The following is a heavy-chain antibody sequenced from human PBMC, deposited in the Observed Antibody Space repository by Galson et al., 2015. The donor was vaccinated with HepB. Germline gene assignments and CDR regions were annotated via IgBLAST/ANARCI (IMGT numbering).Heavy chain of an antibody. CDR2: ISYDGSKA. D-gene: IGHD2-2*01. V-gene: IGHV3-30*03. CDR3: ARDKYSSRWYYFEY. Sequence: SLRLSCAASGFTFNQYAMHWVRQAPGKGLEWVAVISYDGSKADYADSVTGRFTISRDNSKNTLYLDANSLRPEDTALYFCARDKYSSRWYYFEYWGQGTLVTVSS. J-gene: IGHJ4*02. CDR1: GFTFNQYA.